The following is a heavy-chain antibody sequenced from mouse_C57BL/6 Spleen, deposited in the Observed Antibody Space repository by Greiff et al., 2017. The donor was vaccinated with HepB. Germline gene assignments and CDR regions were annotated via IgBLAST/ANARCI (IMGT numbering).Heavy chain of an antibody. D-gene: IGHD2-12*01. J-gene: IGHJ2*01. CDR3: ARDERYPYDY. Sequence: DVHLVESGGGLVKPGGSLKLSCAASGFTFSSYAMSWVRQTPEKRLEWVATISDGGSYTYYPDNVKGRFTISRDNAKNNLYLQMSHLKSEDTAMYYCARDERYPYDYWGQGTTLTVSS. CDR1: GFTFSSYA. V-gene: IGHV5-4*01. CDR2: ISDGGSYT.